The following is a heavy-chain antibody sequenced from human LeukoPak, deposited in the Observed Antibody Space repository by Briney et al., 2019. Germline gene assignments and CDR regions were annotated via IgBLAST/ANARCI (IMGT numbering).Heavy chain of an antibody. D-gene: IGHD6-13*01. V-gene: IGHV3-30*02. CDR1: GFTFSSYG. Sequence: PGGSLRLSCAASGFTFSSYGMRWVRQAPGKGLEWVAFIRYDGSNKYYADSVKGRFTISRDNSKNTLYLQMNSLRAEDTAVYYCARDLIAAAEYYYYYGMDVWGQGTTVTVSS. CDR2: IRYDGSNK. CDR3: ARDLIAAAEYYYYYGMDV. J-gene: IGHJ6*02.